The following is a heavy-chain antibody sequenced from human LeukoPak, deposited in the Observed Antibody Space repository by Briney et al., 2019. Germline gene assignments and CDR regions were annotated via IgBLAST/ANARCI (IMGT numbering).Heavy chain of an antibody. D-gene: IGHD2-2*01. CDR2: IYYSGST. J-gene: IGHJ4*02. CDR1: GGSISSSSYY. CDR3: ARIYCSSTSCYLPFDY. Sequence: PSETPSLTCTVSGGSISSSSYYWGWIRQPPGKGLEWIGSIYYSGSTYYNPSLKSRVTISVDTSKNQFSLKLSSVTAADTAVYYCARIYCSSTSCYLPFDYWGQGTLVTVSS. V-gene: IGHV4-39*01.